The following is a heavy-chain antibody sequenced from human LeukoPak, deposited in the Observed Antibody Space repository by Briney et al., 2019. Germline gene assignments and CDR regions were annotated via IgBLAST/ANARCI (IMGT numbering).Heavy chain of an antibody. CDR1: GLTFTIDA. CDR2: ISYDGSNK. Sequence: PGGSLRLSGAAAGLTFTIDAIHEIRQAPGKGLEWVAVISYDGSNKYYADSVKGRFTISRDNSKKTLYLQMNSLRAEDTAVYYWARDGSIVGATTLFDPWGQGTLVTVSS. J-gene: IGHJ5*02. V-gene: IGHV3-30-3*01. CDR3: ARDGSIVGATTLFDP. D-gene: IGHD1-26*01.